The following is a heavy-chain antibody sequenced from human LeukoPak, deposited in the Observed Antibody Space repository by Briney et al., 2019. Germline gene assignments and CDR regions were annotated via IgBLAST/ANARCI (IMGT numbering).Heavy chain of an antibody. D-gene: IGHD3-3*01. V-gene: IGHV4-39*01. CDR2: IYYSGST. Sequence: SETLSLTCTVSGGSISSSSYYWGWIRQPPGKGLEWIGSIYYSGSTYYNPSLKSRVTISVDTSKNQFSLKLSSVTAADTAVYYCASLLPYYDFWSGYYGTLEDAFDIWGQGTMVTVSS. J-gene: IGHJ3*02. CDR1: GGSISSSSYY. CDR3: ASLLPYYDFWSGYYGTLEDAFDI.